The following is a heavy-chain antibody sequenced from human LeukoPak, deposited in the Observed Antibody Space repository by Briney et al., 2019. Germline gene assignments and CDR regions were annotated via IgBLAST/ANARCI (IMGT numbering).Heavy chain of an antibody. D-gene: IGHD7-27*01. CDR3: ARVWNRGWLDP. Sequence: SETLSLTCTVSGGPISSGDYYWTWIRQPAGKGPEWIGRIHTTGSTNYSPSLQSRVTISIDTSKNQFSLRLSSVTAADTAVYFCARVWNRGWLDPWGQGTLVTVSS. CDR1: GGPISSGDYY. V-gene: IGHV4-61*02. CDR2: IHTTGST. J-gene: IGHJ5*02.